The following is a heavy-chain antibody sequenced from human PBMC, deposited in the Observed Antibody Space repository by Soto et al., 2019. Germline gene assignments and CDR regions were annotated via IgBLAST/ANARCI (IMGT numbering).Heavy chain of an antibody. J-gene: IGHJ6*03. CDR2: LYYSGST. V-gene: IGHV4-39*01. CDR3: ARSRTPAAMVYYYYYLDV. D-gene: IGHD2-2*01. CDR1: GGSISSSSYY. Sequence: QLQLQESGPGLVKPSETLSLTCTVSGGSISSSSYYWGWIRESPGKGLEWIGSLYYSGSTYYNPSLKSRVTISVDTSKNQFSLKLSSVTAADTAVYYCARSRTPAAMVYYYYYLDVWGKGTTVTVSS.